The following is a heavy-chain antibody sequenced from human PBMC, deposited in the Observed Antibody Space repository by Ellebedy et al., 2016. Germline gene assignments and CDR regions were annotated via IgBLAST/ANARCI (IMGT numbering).Heavy chain of an antibody. CDR2: IWYDGSNK. CDR3: ARHLGLAARRGFDY. V-gene: IGHV3-33*08. J-gene: IGHJ4*02. Sequence: LSLTCAASAFTFRSYGMHWVRQAPGTGLAWVAVIWYDGSNKYYTDSVNGRFTISRDNSKNTLYLQMNSLRAEDTAVYYCARHLGLAARRGFDYWGRGTLVTVSS. CDR1: AFTFRSYG. D-gene: IGHD6-6*01.